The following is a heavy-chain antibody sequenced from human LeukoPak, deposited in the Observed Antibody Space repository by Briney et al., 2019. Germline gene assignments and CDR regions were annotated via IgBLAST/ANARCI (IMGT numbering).Heavy chain of an antibody. CDR3: ARHMYGDYLSALDH. CDR1: GGSISSYY. D-gene: IGHD4-17*01. CDR2: IYYSGST. J-gene: IGHJ4*02. V-gene: IGHV4-59*08. Sequence: PSETLSLTCTVSGGSISSYYWSWIRQPPGKGLEWIGYIYYSGSTNYNPSLKSRVTISVDTSKNEFSLKLSSVTAADTAVYYCARHMYGDYLSALDHWGQGTLVTVSS.